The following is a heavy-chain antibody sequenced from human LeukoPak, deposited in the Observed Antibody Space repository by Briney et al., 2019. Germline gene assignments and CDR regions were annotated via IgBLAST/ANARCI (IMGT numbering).Heavy chain of an antibody. CDR3: ARDLASPDIVVVPTSNWLDP. D-gene: IGHD2-2*01. J-gene: IGHJ5*02. Sequence: ASVKVSCKASGGTFSSYAISWVRQAPGQGLEWMGRIIPIFGTANYAQKFQGRVTITTDESTSTAYMELSSLRSEDTAVYYCARDLASPDIVVVPTSNWLDPWGQGTLVTVSS. CDR2: IIPIFGTA. V-gene: IGHV1-69*05. CDR1: GGTFSSYA.